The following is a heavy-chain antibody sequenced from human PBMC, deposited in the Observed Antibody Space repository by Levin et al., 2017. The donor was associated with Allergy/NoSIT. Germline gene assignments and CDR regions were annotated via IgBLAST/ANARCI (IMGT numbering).Heavy chain of an antibody. CDR3: AHRDIWQQYSQYHWFDP. CDR2: IYWNDDK. V-gene: IGHV2-5*01. CDR1: GFSLNTRGVG. Sequence: KLSGPTLVKPTQTLTLTCTFSGFSLNTRGVGVAWIRQPPGKALEWLAVIYWNDDKRYSPSLTTRLTITKDTSKNQVVLTMTNMDPVDTATYYCAHRDIWQQYSQYHWFDPWGQGTLVTVSS. J-gene: IGHJ5*02. D-gene: IGHD2-21*01.